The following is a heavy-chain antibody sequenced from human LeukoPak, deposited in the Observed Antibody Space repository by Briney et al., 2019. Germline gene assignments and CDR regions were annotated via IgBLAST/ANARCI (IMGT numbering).Heavy chain of an antibody. CDR2: TSYDESNK. D-gene: IGHD2-8*01. Sequence: GGSLRLSCAVSGFSFSTYAMHWVRQAPGKGLEWVAVTSYDESNKFYADSVKGRFTISRDNFKNTLFLQMNSLRVEDTAIYYCARDPTYVTSYYFDYRGQGSLVTVSS. V-gene: IGHV3-30-3*01. CDR1: GFSFSTYA. J-gene: IGHJ4*02. CDR3: ARDPTYVTSYYFDY.